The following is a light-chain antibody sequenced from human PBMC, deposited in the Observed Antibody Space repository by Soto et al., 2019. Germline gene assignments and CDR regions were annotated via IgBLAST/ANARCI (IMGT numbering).Light chain of an antibody. V-gene: IGKV3-15*01. CDR1: QTIRNG. CDR3: HQYTFWPPGT. Sequence: IMMTQSPVTLSVSPGERATLSCRARQTIRNGLAWYQQKPGQAPSLLIYDASTRATDVPARFSGSGSGTDFTLTISSLQSEDFAVYYCHQYTFWPPGTFGPGTIVDAK. CDR2: DAS. J-gene: IGKJ3*01.